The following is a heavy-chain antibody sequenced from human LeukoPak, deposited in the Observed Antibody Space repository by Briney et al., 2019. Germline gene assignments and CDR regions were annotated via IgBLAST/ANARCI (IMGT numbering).Heavy chain of an antibody. CDR2: ISAYNGNT. J-gene: IGHJ4*02. V-gene: IGHV1-18*01. CDR1: GYTFTSYG. D-gene: IGHD6-19*01. CDR3: ARGRVGSGWYFIGYDY. Sequence: ASVKVSCKASGYTFTSYGISWVRQAPGLGLEWMGWISAYNGNTNYAQKLQGRVTMTTDTSTSTAYMELRSLRSDDTAVYYCARGRVGSGWYFIGYDYWGQGTLVTVSS.